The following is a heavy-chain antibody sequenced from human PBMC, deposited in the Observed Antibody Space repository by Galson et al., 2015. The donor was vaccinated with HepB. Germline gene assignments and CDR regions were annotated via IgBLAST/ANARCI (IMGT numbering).Heavy chain of an antibody. D-gene: IGHD1-26*01. CDR3: VRVGLVPRGARILGGLDF. V-gene: IGHV3-74*03. J-gene: IGHJ4*02. CDR2: INSDGSSS. Sequence: SLRLSCAASGFTFSSYWMHWVRQAPGKGLVWVSRINSDGSSSTYADSVKGRFTISRDNAKSTLSLQMNSLGAEDTAVYYCVRVGLVPRGARILGGLDFWGKGTLVIVSS. CDR1: GFTFSSYW.